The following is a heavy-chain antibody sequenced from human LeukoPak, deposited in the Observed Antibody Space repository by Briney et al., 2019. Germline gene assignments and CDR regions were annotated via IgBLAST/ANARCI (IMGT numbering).Heavy chain of an antibody. J-gene: IGHJ5*02. V-gene: IGHV4-38-2*01. CDR3: ARHLYDFWSGYLNWFDP. Sequence: SETLSLTCAVSGYSISSGYYWGWIRRPPGQGLEWIGSIYHSGSSYYNPSLKSRVTISVDTSKNQFSLKLSSVTAADTAVYYCARHLYDFWSGYLNWFDPWGQGTLVTVSS. CDR1: GYSISSGYY. D-gene: IGHD3-3*01. CDR2: IYHSGSS.